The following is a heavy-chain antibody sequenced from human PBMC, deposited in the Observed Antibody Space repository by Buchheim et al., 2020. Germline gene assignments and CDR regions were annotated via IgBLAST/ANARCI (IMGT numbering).Heavy chain of an antibody. V-gene: IGHV1-69*01. D-gene: IGHD3-9*01. Sequence: QVQLVQSGAEVKKPGSSVNVSCKASGGTFSSYAISWVRQAPGQGLEWMEGIIPIFGTANYAQKLQGRVTITAVASTSTPHLELSSLRSEDTAVYYCAGGSVLRYFDWFDHWGQGTL. CDR2: IIPIFGTA. CDR1: GGTFSSYA. J-gene: IGHJ5*02. CDR3: AGGSVLRYFDWFDH.